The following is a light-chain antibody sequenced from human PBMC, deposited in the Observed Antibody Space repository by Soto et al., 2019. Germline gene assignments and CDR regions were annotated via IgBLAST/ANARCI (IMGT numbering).Light chain of an antibody. CDR1: QSVATN. Sequence: ENVLTQSPGTLSVSPGERATLSCRASQSVATNLAWYQQKPGQPPRLLIYGASTRATGIPARFSGSGSGTEFTLTISSLQSVDFAVYSCQQYNNWPWTFGQGTKVDIK. J-gene: IGKJ1*01. CDR3: QQYNNWPWT. CDR2: GAS. V-gene: IGKV3-15*01.